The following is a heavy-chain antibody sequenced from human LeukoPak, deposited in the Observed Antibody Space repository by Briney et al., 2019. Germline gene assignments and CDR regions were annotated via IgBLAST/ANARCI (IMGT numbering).Heavy chain of an antibody. D-gene: IGHD2-2*01. CDR3: ASSKPLYCSSTSCDYYYYYYMDV. J-gene: IGHJ6*03. Sequence: ASVKVSCKASGGTFSSYAISWVRQAPGQGLEWMGGIIPIFGTANYAQKFQGRVTITTDESTSTAYMELSSLRSEDTAVYYCASSKPLYCSSTSCDYYYYYYMDVWGKGTTVTVSS. CDR2: IIPIFGTA. CDR1: GGTFSSYA. V-gene: IGHV1-69*05.